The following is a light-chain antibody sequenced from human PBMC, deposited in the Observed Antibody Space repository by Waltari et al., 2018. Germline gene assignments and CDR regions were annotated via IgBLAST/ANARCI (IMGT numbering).Light chain of an antibody. V-gene: IGLV1-44*01. Sequence: QSVLTQPPSASGTPGQRVTISCSGSSSNIGSNTVNWYQQLPGTAPNLLTYSNNQRPSGVPDRFSGSKSGTSASLAISGLQSEDEADYYCAAWDDSLKTVIFGGGTKLTVL. CDR2: SNN. CDR1: SSNIGSNT. CDR3: AAWDDSLKTVI. J-gene: IGLJ2*01.